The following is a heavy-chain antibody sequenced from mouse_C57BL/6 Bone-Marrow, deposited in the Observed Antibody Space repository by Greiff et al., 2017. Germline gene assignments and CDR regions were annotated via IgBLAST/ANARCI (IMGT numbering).Heavy chain of an antibody. CDR2: IDPENGDT. J-gene: IGHJ2*01. CDR1: GFNIKDDY. V-gene: IGHV14-4*01. D-gene: IGHD2-5*01. CDR3: AAAYYNNYRGYYFDY. Sequence: VQLQQSGAELVRPGASVKLSCTASGFNIKDDYMHWVKQRPEQGLEWIGWIDPENGDTEYASKFQGKATITADKSSKTAYLQLSSLTSEDTAIYYCAAAYYNNYRGYYFDYWGQGTALPVSS.